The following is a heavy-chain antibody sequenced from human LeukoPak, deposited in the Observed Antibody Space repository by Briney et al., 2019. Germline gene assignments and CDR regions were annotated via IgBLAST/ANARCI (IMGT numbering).Heavy chain of an antibody. CDR1: GGSLSSYY. Sequence: SETLSLTCTVSGGSLSSYYWSWIRQPPGKGLEGIGYIYYSGSTNYNPSLKSRVTISVDTSKNQFSLKLSSVTAADTAVYYCARDERVGSSFQGFDPWGQGTLVTVSS. D-gene: IGHD6-13*01. V-gene: IGHV4-59*01. CDR3: ARDERVGSSFQGFDP. J-gene: IGHJ5*02. CDR2: IYYSGST.